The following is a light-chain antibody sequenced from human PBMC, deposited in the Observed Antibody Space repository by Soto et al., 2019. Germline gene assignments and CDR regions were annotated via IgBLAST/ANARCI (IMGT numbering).Light chain of an antibody. CDR2: GAS. CDR3: QQYNSYSPT. CDR1: QSVSSN. V-gene: IGKV3-15*01. Sequence: EIVMTPSPATLSVSPGERATLSCRASQSVSSNLAWYQQTPGQAPRLLIYGASTRATGIPARFSGSGSGTEFTLTISSLQPDDFATYYCQQYNSYSPTFGQGTKV. J-gene: IGKJ1*01.